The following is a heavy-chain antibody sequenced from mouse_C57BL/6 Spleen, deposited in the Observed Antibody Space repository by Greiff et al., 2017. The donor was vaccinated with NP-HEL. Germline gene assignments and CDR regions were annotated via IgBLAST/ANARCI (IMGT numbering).Heavy chain of an antibody. CDR1: GYTFTSYW. CDR3: AREEAYYSNYGFAY. J-gene: IGHJ3*01. Sequence: VKQSCKASGYTFTSYWMHWVKQRPIQGLEWIGNIDPSDSETHYNQKFKDKATLTVDKSSSTAYMQLSSLTSEDSAVYYCAREEAYYSNYGFAYWGQGTLVTVSA. V-gene: IGHV1-52*01. CDR2: IDPSDSET. D-gene: IGHD2-5*01.